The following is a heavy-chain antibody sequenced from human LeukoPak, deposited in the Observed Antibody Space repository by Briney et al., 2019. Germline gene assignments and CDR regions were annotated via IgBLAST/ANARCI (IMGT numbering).Heavy chain of an antibody. CDR1: GFTFSTYA. D-gene: IGHD5-12*01. Sequence: PGGSLRLSCAASGFTFSTYAMSWVRQAPGKGLEWVSAISGTGDTIYYADSVKGRFTISRDNSKNTLYLQMNSLRAEDTAVYYCAKGRGGVATIFYWGQGTLVTVSS. J-gene: IGHJ4*02. CDR3: AKGRGGVATIFY. CDR2: ISGTGDTI. V-gene: IGHV3-23*01.